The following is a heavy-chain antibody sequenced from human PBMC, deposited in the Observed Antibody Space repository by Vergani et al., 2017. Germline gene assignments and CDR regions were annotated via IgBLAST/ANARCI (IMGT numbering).Heavy chain of an antibody. J-gene: IGHJ4*02. CDR2: ISGSGGST. D-gene: IGHD6-13*01. CDR3: AKAGIAGRGRVEDFDY. Sequence: EVQLLESGGGLVPPGGSLRLSCAASGFTFSSYAMSWVRQAPGKGLEWVSAISGSGGSTYYADSVKGRFTISRDNYKNTLYLQMNSLRAEDKAVYYCAKAGIAGRGRVEDFDYWGQGTLVTVSS. CDR1: GFTFSSYA. V-gene: IGHV3-23*01.